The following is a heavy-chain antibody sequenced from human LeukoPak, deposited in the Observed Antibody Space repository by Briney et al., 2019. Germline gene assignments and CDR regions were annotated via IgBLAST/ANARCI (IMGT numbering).Heavy chain of an antibody. D-gene: IGHD2-15*01. Sequence: SETLSLTCTVSGGSISSYYWSWIRQPPGKGLVWIGYIYYSGSTNYNPSLKSRVTISVDTSKNQFSLKLSSVTAADTAVYYCASSNFSGLFDYWGQGTLVTVSS. CDR3: ASSNFSGLFDY. CDR1: GGSISSYY. J-gene: IGHJ4*02. CDR2: IYYSGST. V-gene: IGHV4-59*01.